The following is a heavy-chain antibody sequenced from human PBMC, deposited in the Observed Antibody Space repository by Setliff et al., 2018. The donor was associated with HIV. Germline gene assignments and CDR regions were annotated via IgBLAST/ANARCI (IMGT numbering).Heavy chain of an antibody. Sequence: TLSLTCSVSGRHISGCGYEGTWIRQSPGMGLECIGYTSHTGRTDYNPSLKSRVTISSNTSKNLFSLLLTTVTAADAAVYDCTRDTGYILSGYRPHWYFDLWGRGTLVTVSS. CDR2: TSHTGRT. J-gene: IGHJ2*01. V-gene: IGHV4-30-4*01. CDR3: TRDTGYILSGYRPHWYFDL. CDR1: GRHISGCGYE. D-gene: IGHD3-9*01.